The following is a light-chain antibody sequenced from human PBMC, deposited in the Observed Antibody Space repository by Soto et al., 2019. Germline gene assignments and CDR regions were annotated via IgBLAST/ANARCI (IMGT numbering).Light chain of an antibody. CDR2: GAS. V-gene: IGKV3-20*01. CDR1: QSVSKNY. CDR3: QQYGSSGT. Sequence: LTQSPGTLSLSPGERATLSCRASQSVSKNYLAWYKQKPGQAPRLLIYGASNRATGIPDRLSGSGSGTEFTLTISRMEPEDFAVYYCQQYGSSGTFGHGTKVDI. J-gene: IGKJ1*01.